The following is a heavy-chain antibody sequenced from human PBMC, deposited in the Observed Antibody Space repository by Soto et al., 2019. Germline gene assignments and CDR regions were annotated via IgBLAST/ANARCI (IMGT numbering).Heavy chain of an antibody. V-gene: IGHV3-15*01. D-gene: IGHD6-6*01. J-gene: IGHJ4*02. CDR2: IKSRGSGGTT. CDR3: AKDIRAARPGGPPPLFDY. Sequence: EVLLVESGGGLVKPGGSLRLSCAASGFTFSDAWLSWVRQAPGKGLEWVGRIKSRGSGGTTHYAAPVNARFTISRDDSENTMYLQINRLKTEDTALYYCAKDIRAARPGGPPPLFDYWGQGTLVTVSS. CDR1: GFTFSDAW.